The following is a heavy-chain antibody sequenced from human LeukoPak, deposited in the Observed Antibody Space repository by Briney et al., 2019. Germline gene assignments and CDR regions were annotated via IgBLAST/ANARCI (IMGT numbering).Heavy chain of an antibody. CDR3: AKDRGFGVFFQYYFDC. J-gene: IGHJ4*02. D-gene: IGHD3-10*01. CDR2: MSYDGSNK. CDR1: GFSFSSYG. Sequence: PGGSLRLSCAASGFSFSSYGMHWVRQAPGKGLEWVAVMSYDGSNKYYADSVKGRFTISRDNSKNTLYVQMNSLRAEDTAVYYCAKDRGFGVFFQYYFDCWGQGTLVTVSS. V-gene: IGHV3-30*18.